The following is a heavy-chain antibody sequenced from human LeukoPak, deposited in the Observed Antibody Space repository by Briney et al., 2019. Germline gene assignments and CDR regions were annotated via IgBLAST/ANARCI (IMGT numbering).Heavy chain of an antibody. D-gene: IGHD6-19*01. V-gene: IGHV3-7*04. J-gene: IGHJ4*02. CDR2: IKQDGSEK. CDR1: GFTFSSYW. CDR3: ARGGIAVAGGLQYFDY. Sequence: GGSLRLFCAASGFTFSSYWMTWVRQAPGKGLEWVANIKQDGSEKYYVDSVKGRFTISRDNAKDSLYLQMNSLRPEDTAVYYCARGGIAVAGGLQYFDYWGQGTLVTVSS.